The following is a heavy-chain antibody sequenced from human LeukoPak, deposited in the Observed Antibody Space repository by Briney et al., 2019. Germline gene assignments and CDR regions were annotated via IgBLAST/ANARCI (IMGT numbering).Heavy chain of an antibody. D-gene: IGHD2-2*01. CDR2: ISAYNGNT. Sequence: ASVKVSCKASGYTFTSYGISWVRQAPGQGLEWMGWISAYNGNTNYAQKLQGRVTMTTDTSTSTAYMELRSLRSDDTAVYYCAREPPKRRYCSSTSCYHNWFDPWGQGTLVTVSP. V-gene: IGHV1-18*01. CDR3: AREPPKRRYCSSTSCYHNWFDP. CDR1: GYTFTSYG. J-gene: IGHJ5*02.